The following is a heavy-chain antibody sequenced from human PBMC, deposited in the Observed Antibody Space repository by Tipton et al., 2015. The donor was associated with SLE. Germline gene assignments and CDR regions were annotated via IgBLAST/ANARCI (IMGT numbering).Heavy chain of an antibody. J-gene: IGHJ4*02. CDR2: IRYDGSNK. CDR1: GFTFSSYG. D-gene: IGHD7-27*01. V-gene: IGHV3-30*02. Sequence: SLRLSCAASGFTFSSYGMHWVRQAPGKGLEWVAFIRYDGSNKYYEDSVKGRFTISRDNSKKTLYLQRNSLRAEDTAVYYCAKPELGTLDNWGQGPLVTVSS. CDR3: AKPELGTLDN.